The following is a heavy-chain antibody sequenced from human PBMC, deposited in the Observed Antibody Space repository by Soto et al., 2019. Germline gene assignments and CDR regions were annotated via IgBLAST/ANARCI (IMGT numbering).Heavy chain of an antibody. CDR3: ARGWYSTNYGMAV. D-gene: IGHD6-13*01. Sequence: ASVKVSCNASVGTFSSYAVNWVRRAPGQGLEWMGGIIPFFGTSNYAQKFQGRVAITADESTSTAYMELRSLRSEDTAGYYCARGWYSTNYGMAVWGQGTTVTVSS. V-gene: IGHV1-69*13. CDR2: IIPFFGTS. CDR1: VGTFSSYA. J-gene: IGHJ6*02.